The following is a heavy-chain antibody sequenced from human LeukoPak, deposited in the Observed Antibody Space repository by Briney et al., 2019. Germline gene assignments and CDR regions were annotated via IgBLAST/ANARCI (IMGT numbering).Heavy chain of an antibody. V-gene: IGHV1-18*01. CDR1: GYTFTSYG. Sequence: ASVKVSCKASGYTFTSYGISWVRQAPGQGLEWMGWISAYNGNTNYAQKLQGRVNMTTDTSTSTAYMELRSLRSDDTAVYYCARGGSGANYYYYYYMDVWGKGTTVTVSS. D-gene: IGHD1-26*01. J-gene: IGHJ6*03. CDR2: ISAYNGNT. CDR3: ARGGSGANYYYYYYMDV.